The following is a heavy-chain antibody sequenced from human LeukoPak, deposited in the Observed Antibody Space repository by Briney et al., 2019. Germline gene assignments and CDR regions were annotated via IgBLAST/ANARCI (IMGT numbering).Heavy chain of an antibody. Sequence: PSETLSLTCTVSVDSLSSRSYYWGWIRQPPGKGLEWMGRFHYSSGNTYYNPSLESRLTISVDTSQNQFSLKPSPVTAADTSVYYCAKADTHSSVWHPFDYWG. J-gene: IGHJ4*01. CDR3: AKADTHSSVWHPFDY. CDR1: VDSLSSRSYY. CDR2: FHYSSGNT. V-gene: IGHV4-39*01. D-gene: IGHD6-19*01.